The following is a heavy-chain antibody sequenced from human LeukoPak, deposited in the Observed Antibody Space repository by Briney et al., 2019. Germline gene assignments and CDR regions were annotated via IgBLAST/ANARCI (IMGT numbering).Heavy chain of an antibody. J-gene: IGHJ4*02. Sequence: GGSLRLSCAASEFIFSNYWMSWVRQAPGKGLEWMANIKPDGSEKNYVDSVRGRFTISRDNAKSSVFLQMNSLRAEDTAVYYCARRGYTFDYWGLGTLVTVSS. V-gene: IGHV3-7*01. CDR1: EFIFSNYW. CDR3: ARRGYTFDY. D-gene: IGHD5-24*01. CDR2: IKPDGSEK.